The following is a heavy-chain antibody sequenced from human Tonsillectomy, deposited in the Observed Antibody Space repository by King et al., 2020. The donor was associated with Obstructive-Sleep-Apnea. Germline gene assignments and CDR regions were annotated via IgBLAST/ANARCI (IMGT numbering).Heavy chain of an antibody. V-gene: IGHV4-4*02. J-gene: IGHJ4*02. D-gene: IGHD4-17*01. CDR1: GASISNSNL. Sequence: QLQESGPGLVKPSGTVSLTCAVSGASISNSNLWNWVRQPPGKGLEWIGEIYLSWSTNYNPSLKSRVTISVDKSKKQFSLKLSSVTAADTAVYYCARTPYDDYALDYWGPGTLVTVSS. CDR2: IYLSWST. CDR3: ARTPYDDYALDY.